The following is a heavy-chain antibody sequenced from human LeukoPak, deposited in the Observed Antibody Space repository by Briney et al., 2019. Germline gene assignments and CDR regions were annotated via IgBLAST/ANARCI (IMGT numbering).Heavy chain of an antibody. CDR2: IYSGGST. J-gene: IGHJ6*04. V-gene: IGHV3-53*01. D-gene: IGHD5-24*01. CDR1: GFTVSSNY. Sequence: GGSLRLSCAASGFTVSSNYMSWVRQAPGKGLEWVPVIYSGGSTYYADSVKGRFTISRDNSKNTLYLQMNSLRAEDTAVYYCARALADGGDYYGMDVWGKGTTVTVSS. CDR3: ARALADGGDYYGMDV.